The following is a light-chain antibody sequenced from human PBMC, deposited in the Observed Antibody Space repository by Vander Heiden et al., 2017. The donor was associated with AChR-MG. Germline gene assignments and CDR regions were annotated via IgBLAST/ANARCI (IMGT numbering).Light chain of an antibody. CDR3: QAWESSTGV. V-gene: IGLV3-1*01. Sequence: SYELTQPPSVSVSPGQTASITCSGDKLGDKYACWYQQKPGQSPVLVIDQDSKRPSGIPERFSGSNSGNTATMKISGTQAMDESYDYCQAWESSTGVFGGGTKLTVL. J-gene: IGLJ2*01. CDR1: KLGDKY. CDR2: QDS.